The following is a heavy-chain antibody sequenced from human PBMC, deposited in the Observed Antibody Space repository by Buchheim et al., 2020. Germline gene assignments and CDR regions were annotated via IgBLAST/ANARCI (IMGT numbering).Heavy chain of an antibody. D-gene: IGHD2-2*01. CDR1: GFTFSSYA. CDR3: AKGGYCSSTSCRRRWFDP. V-gene: IGHV3-23*01. J-gene: IGHJ5*02. CDR2: ISGSGGST. Sequence: EVQLLESGGGLVQPGGSLRLSCAASGFTFSSYAMSWVRQAPGKGLEWVSAISGSGGSTYYADSVKGRFTISSENSKNTLYLQMNSLRAEDTAVYYCAKGGYCSSTSCRRRWFDPWGQGTL.